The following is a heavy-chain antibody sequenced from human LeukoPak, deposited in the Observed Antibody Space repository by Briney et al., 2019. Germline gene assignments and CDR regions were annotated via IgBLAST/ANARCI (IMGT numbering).Heavy chain of an antibody. CDR3: ARAGDIDFDY. J-gene: IGHJ4*02. D-gene: IGHD5-12*01. CDR2: IYYSGST. CDR1: GGSISSSSYY. V-gene: IGHV4-39*07. Sequence: PSETLSLTCTVSGGSISSSSYYWGWIRQPPGKGLEWIGSIYYSGSTYYNPSLKSRVTISVDTSKNQFSLKLSSVTAADTAVYYCARAGDIDFDYWGQGTLVTVSS.